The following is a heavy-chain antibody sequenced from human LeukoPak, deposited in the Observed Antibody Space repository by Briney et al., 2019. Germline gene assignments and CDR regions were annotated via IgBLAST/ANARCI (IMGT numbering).Heavy chain of an antibody. CDR1: GGSISSGGYY. J-gene: IGHJ4*02. V-gene: IGHV4-31*03. D-gene: IGHD5-12*01. Sequence: SQTLSLTCTVSGGSISSGGYYWSWLRQHPGKGLEWIGYIYYSGSTYYNPSLKSRVTISVDTSKSQFSLKLSSVTAADTAVYYCARVVATRTHYFDYWGQGTLVTASS. CDR3: ARVVATRTHYFDY. CDR2: IYYSGST.